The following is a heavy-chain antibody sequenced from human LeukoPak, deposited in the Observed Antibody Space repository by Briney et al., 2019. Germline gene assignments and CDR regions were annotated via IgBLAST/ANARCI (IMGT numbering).Heavy chain of an antibody. Sequence: GGSLRLSCAGSGFTFSSYSMNWVRQAPGKGLEWVSSISSSSSYIYYADSVKGRFTISRDNAKNSLYLQMNSLRAEDTAVYYCARGEQWLDEGWFDPWGQGTLVTVSS. V-gene: IGHV3-21*01. CDR1: GFTFSSYS. CDR2: ISSSSSYI. J-gene: IGHJ5*02. D-gene: IGHD6-19*01. CDR3: ARGEQWLDEGWFDP.